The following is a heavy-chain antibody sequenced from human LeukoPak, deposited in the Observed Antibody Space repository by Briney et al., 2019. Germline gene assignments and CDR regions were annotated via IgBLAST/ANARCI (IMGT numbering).Heavy chain of an antibody. V-gene: IGHV3-7*01. CDR2: IKEDGSEK. CDR1: GFTFSSYS. CDR3: ARDFVNRGSGSYYDY. J-gene: IGHJ4*02. Sequence: PGGSLRLSCAASGFTFSSYSMNWVRQAPGKGLECVANIKEDGSEKNYVDSVKGRFTISRDNAKNSLYLQMNSLRAEDTAVYYCARDFVNRGSGSYYDYWGQGTLVTVSS. D-gene: IGHD3-10*01.